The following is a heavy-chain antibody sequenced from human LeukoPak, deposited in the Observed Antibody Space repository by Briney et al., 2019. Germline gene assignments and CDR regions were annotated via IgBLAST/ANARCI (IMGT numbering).Heavy chain of an antibody. D-gene: IGHD1-26*01. CDR2: MYHSGTS. CDR1: GYSISSDYY. Sequence: SETLSLTCAVSGYSISSDYYWGWIRPPPGKGLEWIGSMYHSGTSYYNPSLKSRVNVSLDTSKNQFSLRLSSVTAADTAVYYCARQVIGSHYHDYWGQGTLVTVSS. V-gene: IGHV4-38-2*01. CDR3: ARQVIGSHYHDY. J-gene: IGHJ4*02.